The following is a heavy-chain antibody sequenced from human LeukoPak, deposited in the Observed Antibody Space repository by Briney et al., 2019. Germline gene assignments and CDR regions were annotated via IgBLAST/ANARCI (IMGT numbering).Heavy chain of an antibody. J-gene: IGHJ3*01. Sequence: GGSLRLSCAASGFTFDDYGMSWVRQAPGKGLEWVSGINWNGGSTGYADSVKGRFTISRDNAKNSLYLQMNSLRAEDMACYYCAKKQGDAFDLWGQGTIVIVSS. V-gene: IGHV3-20*04. CDR2: INWNGGST. CDR3: AKKQGDAFDL. CDR1: GFTFDDYG.